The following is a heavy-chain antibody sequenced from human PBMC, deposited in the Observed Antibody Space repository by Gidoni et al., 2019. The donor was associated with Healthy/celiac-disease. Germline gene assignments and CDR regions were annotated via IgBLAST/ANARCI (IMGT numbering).Heavy chain of an antibody. J-gene: IGHJ2*01. CDR2: ISGSGGST. V-gene: IGHV3-23*01. CDR3: AKDREELVLRWYFDL. CDR1: GGTFSSYA. Sequence: EVQLLEYGGGLVQPGGSLRLSCAAAGGTFSSYAMSWVRQAPGQGLEWVSSISGSGGSTYYADSVQGRFTISRDNSKNTLYLQMNSLRAEDTAVYYCAKDREELVLRWYFDLWGRGTLVTVSS. D-gene: IGHD3-10*01.